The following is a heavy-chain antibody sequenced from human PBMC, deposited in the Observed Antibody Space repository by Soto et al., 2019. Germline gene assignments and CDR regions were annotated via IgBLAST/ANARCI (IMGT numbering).Heavy chain of an antibody. CDR2: IFSSDEK. D-gene: IGHD7-27*01. CDR3: ARIIGYWGRWHFDY. J-gene: IGHJ4*02. CDR1: GFSLSDARMG. Sequence: QVTLKESGPALVKPTETLTLTCTVSGFSLSDARMGVTWIRQPPGKALEWLAHIFSSDEKSYRTSLRSSLTNSKDPSKSQVVLTMINLDPVDTATYYCARIIGYWGRWHFDYWGQGALVTVSS. V-gene: IGHV2-26*01.